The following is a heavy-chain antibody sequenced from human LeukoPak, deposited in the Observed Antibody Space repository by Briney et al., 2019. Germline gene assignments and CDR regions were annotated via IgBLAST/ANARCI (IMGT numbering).Heavy chain of an antibody. CDR3: AKGWGAVEFFLWGY. J-gene: IGHJ4*02. D-gene: IGHD6-19*01. CDR1: GFTFSSYA. Sequence: GGSLRLSCAASGFTFSSYAMSWVRQAPGKGLDLVSAISGSGGSTYYADSVKSRFTISRDNSKNTLYLQMYSLRAEDTAVYYCAKGWGAVEFFLWGYWGQGTLVTVSS. CDR2: ISGSGGST. V-gene: IGHV3-23*01.